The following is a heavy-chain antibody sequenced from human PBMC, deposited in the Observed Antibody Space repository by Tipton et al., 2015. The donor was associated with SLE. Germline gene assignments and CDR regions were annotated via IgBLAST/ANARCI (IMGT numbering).Heavy chain of an antibody. Sequence: LRLSCAVYGGSFSGYYWSWIRQPPGKGLEWIGEINHSGSTNYNPSLKSRVTISVDTSKNQFSLKLSSVTAADTAVYYCARGPRASIAARKAFDILGQGTMVTVSS. CDR3: ARGPRASIAARKAFDI. CDR2: INHSGST. CDR1: GGSFSGYY. J-gene: IGHJ3*02. D-gene: IGHD6-6*01. V-gene: IGHV4-34*01.